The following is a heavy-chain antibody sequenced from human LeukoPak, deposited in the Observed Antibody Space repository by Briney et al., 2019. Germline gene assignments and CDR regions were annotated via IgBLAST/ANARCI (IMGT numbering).Heavy chain of an antibody. CDR2: IYHSGST. CDR1: GYSISSGYY. J-gene: IGHJ5*02. D-gene: IGHD2-15*01. V-gene: IGHV4-38-2*02. Sequence: SETLSLTCTVSGYSISSGYYWGWIRQPPGKGLEWIGSIYHSGSTYYNPSLKSRVTISVDTSKNQFSLKLSSVTAADTAVYYCARAGGLIVVSRWFDPWGQGTLVTVSS. CDR3: ARAGGLIVVSRWFDP.